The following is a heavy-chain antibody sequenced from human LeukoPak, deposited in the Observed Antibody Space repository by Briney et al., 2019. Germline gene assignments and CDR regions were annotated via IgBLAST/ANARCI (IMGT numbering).Heavy chain of an antibody. V-gene: IGHV4-39*07. CDR1: GGSISSSSDY. CDR3: ARGVDPGRSRSSSHLFRYYYYMDV. Sequence: PSETLSLTCTVSGGSISSSSDYWGWIRQAPGKGLEWIGSIYYHENTYHNSSLKSRVTISVDTSKNQFSLKLSSVTAADTAVYYCARGVDPGRSRSSSHLFRYYYYMDVWGKGTTVTVSS. CDR2: IYYHENT. D-gene: IGHD6-13*01. J-gene: IGHJ6*03.